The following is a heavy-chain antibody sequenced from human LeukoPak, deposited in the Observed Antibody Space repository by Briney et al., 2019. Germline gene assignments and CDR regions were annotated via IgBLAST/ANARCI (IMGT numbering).Heavy chain of an antibody. CDR3: ARGLGY. CDR2: INPGGGST. V-gene: IGHV1-46*01. Sequence: ASVKVSCKASGYTFTNYYIHWVRQAPGRGLKWMGIINPGGGSTTYAQKFQGRIIMTRDTSTSTVYMELSSLRSEDTAVYYCARGLGYWGQGTLVTVSS. CDR1: GYTFTNYY. J-gene: IGHJ4*02.